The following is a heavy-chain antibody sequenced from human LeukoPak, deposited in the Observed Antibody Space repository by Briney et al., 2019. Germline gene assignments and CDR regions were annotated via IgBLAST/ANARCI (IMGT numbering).Heavy chain of an antibody. CDR3: AKSDSAGSTYALDI. J-gene: IGHJ3*02. CDR2: ISWNSGTI. D-gene: IGHD1-1*01. CDR1: GFTFEDYA. Sequence: GGSLRLSCAAFGFTFEDYAMYWVRQVPGMGLEWVSDISWNSGTIGYADSVKGRFTSSRDNAKKSLYLQMNSLRPEDTAMYYCAKSDSAGSTYALDIWGQGTLVTVSS. V-gene: IGHV3-9*01.